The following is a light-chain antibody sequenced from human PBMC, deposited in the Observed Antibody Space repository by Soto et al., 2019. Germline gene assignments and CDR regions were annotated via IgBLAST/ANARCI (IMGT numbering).Light chain of an antibody. CDR1: QSISSW. Sequence: DIQMTQSPSTLSASVGDRVTITCRASQSISSWLAWYQQKPGKAPKLLIYKASSLESGVPSRFSGSGSGTEFTLSISSLLPDDFAPYYCQQYTSLYTFGQGTKLEIK. V-gene: IGKV1-5*03. J-gene: IGKJ2*01. CDR2: KAS. CDR3: QQYTSLYT.